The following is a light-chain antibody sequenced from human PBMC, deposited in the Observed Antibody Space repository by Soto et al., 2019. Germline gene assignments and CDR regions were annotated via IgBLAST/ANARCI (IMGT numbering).Light chain of an antibody. J-gene: IGKJ4*01. CDR2: GAS. CDR1: QSVSRSY. V-gene: IGKV3-20*01. CDR3: QQYGSSALT. Sequence: EIVLTQSPGTLSLSPGERATLSCRASQSVSRSYLAWYQQKPGQAPRLLIYGASSRATGIPDRFSGSGSGTDFTLTISRLEPEDFAVYYCQQYGSSALTFGGGNKVEIK.